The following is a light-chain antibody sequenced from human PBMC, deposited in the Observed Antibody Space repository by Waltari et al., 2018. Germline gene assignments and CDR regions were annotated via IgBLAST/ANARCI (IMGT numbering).Light chain of an antibody. CDR1: SSAVGGYNL. J-gene: IGLJ3*02. Sequence: QSALTQPASVSGSPGQSITISCPGTSSAVGGYNLVSWYQQHPGKAPKLMIYEGSKPPSGVSNRFSGSKSGNTASLTISGLQAEDEADYYCCSYAGSSTWVFGGGTKLTVL. V-gene: IGLV2-23*01. CDR3: CSYAGSSTWV. CDR2: EGS.